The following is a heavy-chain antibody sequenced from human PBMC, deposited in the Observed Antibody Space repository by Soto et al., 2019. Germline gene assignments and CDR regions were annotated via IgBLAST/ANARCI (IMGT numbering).Heavy chain of an antibody. CDR1: GYTSTSYA. CDR2: INGGNGDT. D-gene: IGHD1-26*01. V-gene: IGHV1-3*01. CDR3: ARGPLSLYSADFR. J-gene: IGHJ4*02. Sequence: QVQLVQSGAEVKKPGASVRISCRTSGYTSTSYAITWLRHAPGQRLEWMGWINGGNGDTKYSQKFQDRLSITRDTSATTVSLGLSSLTSEDTAIYYCARGPLSLYSADFRWGQGTLVTVSS.